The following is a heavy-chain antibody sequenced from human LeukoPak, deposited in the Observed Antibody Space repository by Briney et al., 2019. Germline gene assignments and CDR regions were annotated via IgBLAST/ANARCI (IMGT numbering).Heavy chain of an antibody. CDR3: ARGSSPYYYYYGMDV. J-gene: IGHJ6*02. CDR1: GGTFSSYA. CDR2: IIPIFGTA. D-gene: IGHD2/OR15-2a*01. V-gene: IGHV1-69*13. Sequence: VASVKVSCKASGGTFSSYAISWVRQAPGQGLGWMGGIIPIFGTANYAQKFQGRVTITADESTSTAYMELSSLRSEDTAVYYCARGSSPYYYYYGMDVWGQGTTVTVSS.